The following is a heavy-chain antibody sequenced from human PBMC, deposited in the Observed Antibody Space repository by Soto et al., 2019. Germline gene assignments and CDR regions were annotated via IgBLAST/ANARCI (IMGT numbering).Heavy chain of an antibody. J-gene: IGHJ4*02. V-gene: IGHV3-33*06. CDR1: GFTFSSYG. Sequence: GGSLRLSCAASGFTFSSYGMHWVRQAPGKGLEWVAVIWYDGSNKYYADSVKGRFTISRDNSKNTLYLQMNSLRAEDTAVYYCAKETGYSSSWEKIDYWGQGTLVTVSS. CDR2: IWYDGSNK. D-gene: IGHD6-13*01. CDR3: AKETGYSSSWEKIDY.